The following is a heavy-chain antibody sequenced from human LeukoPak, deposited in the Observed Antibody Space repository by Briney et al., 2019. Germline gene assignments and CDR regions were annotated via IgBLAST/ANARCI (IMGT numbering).Heavy chain of an antibody. Sequence: SQTLSLTCALSGDSFSSNSAAWNWIRQSPSRGLEWLGRTYYRSKLYNDYAVSVKSRMTINPDTSKNQFSLQLNSVTPEDTAVYYCARDYDILTDYYKPFDYWGQGTLVTVSS. D-gene: IGHD3-9*01. CDR1: GDSFSSNSAA. CDR2: TYYRSKLYN. V-gene: IGHV6-1*01. J-gene: IGHJ4*02. CDR3: ARDYDILTDYYKPFDY.